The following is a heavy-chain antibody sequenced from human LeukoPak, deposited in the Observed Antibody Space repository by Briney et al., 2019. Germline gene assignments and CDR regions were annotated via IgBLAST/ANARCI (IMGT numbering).Heavy chain of an antibody. J-gene: IGHJ5*02. D-gene: IGHD5-18*01. V-gene: IGHV1-2*04. CDR3: ATVDTAMGRFDP. CDR2: INPNSGGT. Sequence: ASVKVSCKASGYTFTGYYMHWVRQAPGQGLEWMGWINPNSGGTNYAQKFQGWVTMTRDTSISTAYMELSRQRSDDTAMYYCATVDTAMGRFDPWGQGALVTVSS. CDR1: GYTFTGYY.